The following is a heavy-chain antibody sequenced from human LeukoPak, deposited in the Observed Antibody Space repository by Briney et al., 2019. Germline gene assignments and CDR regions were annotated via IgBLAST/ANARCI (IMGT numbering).Heavy chain of an antibody. CDR1: GNTFTDYY. CDR3: ALVVVAASSFNYLDV. CDR2: ISPNSGVT. Sequence: ASVKVSCKVSGNTFTDYYVNWVRQAPGQGLEWMGWISPNSGVTTYAQKFQGRVTMTRDTSISTSNIEVTRLKSDDTAVYYCALVVVAASSFNYLDVWGKGTTVTISS. V-gene: IGHV1-2*02. J-gene: IGHJ6*03. D-gene: IGHD2-15*01.